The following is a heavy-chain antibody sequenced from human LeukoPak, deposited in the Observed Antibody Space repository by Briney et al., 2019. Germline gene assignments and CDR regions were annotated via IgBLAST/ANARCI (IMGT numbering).Heavy chain of an antibody. V-gene: IGHV3-7*01. CDR3: ARGVVYSSSSAGYYYMDV. J-gene: IGHJ6*03. CDR2: IKQDGSEK. CDR1: GFTFSSYW. Sequence: GGSLRLSCAASGFTFSSYWMSWVRQAPGKGLEWVANIKQDGSEKYYVDSVKGRFTISRDNAKNSLYLQMNSLRAEDTAVYYCARGVVYSSSSAGYYYMDVWGKGTTVTVSS. D-gene: IGHD6-6*01.